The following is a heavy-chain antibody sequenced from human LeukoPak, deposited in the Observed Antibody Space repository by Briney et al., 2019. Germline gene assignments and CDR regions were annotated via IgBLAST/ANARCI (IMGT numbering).Heavy chain of an antibody. V-gene: IGHV3-74*03. CDR2: INSAGSST. D-gene: IGHD3-10*01. J-gene: IGHJ4*02. Sequence: PGGSLRLSCAAPGFTFSSYWMHWVRQAPGKGLVWVSRINSAGSSTAYADSVKGRFTISRDNAKNTLYLQMNSLRAEDTAVYYCTTMVQFGRGQGTLVTVSS. CDR1: GFTFSSYW. CDR3: TTMVQFG.